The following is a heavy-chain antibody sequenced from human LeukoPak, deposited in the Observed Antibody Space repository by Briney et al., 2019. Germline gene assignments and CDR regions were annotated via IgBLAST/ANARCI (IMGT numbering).Heavy chain of an antibody. J-gene: IGHJ2*01. V-gene: IGHV1-69*06. CDR2: IIPIFGTA. Sequence: SVKVACKASGGTFSSYAISWVRQAPGQGLDWMGGIIPIFGTANYAQKFQGRVTITADKSTSTAYMELSSLRSEDTAVYYCASPYYYGSGSRDWYFDLWGRGTLVTVSS. D-gene: IGHD3-10*01. CDR3: ASPYYYGSGSRDWYFDL. CDR1: GGTFSSYA.